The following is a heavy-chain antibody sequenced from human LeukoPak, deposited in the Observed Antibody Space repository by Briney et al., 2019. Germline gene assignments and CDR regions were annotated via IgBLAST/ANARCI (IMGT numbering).Heavy chain of an antibody. CDR1: VGSFSGYY. J-gene: IGHJ6*03. V-gene: IGHV4-34*01. CDR3: ARGYYGSGSHCCHMDV. CDR2: INHSGST. D-gene: IGHD3-10*01. Sequence: SETLSLTCAVYVGSFSGYYWSWIRQPPGKGLEWIGEINHSGSTNYNSSLKSRVTISVDTFKNQFSLKLSSVTAADTAVYYCARGYYGSGSHCCHMDVWGKGTTITVS.